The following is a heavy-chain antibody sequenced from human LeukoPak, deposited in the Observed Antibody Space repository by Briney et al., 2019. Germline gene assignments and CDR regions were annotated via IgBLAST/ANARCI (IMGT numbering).Heavy chain of an antibody. CDR2: DHYGGGA. CDR3: ASAPYYYYIAV. D-gene: IGHD3-16*01. Sequence: SETLSLTCTVSGASMINTYWTWVRQSPGKGLEWIGFDHYGGGANYNPSLNSRVTISLDTTKNRVSLELRSVTEADTAVYYCASAPYYYYIAVWGNGTTVTVSS. J-gene: IGHJ6*03. V-gene: IGHV4-59*01. CDR1: GASMINTY.